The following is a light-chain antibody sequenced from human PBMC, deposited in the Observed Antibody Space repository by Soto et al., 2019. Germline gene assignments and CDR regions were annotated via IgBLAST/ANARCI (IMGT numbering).Light chain of an antibody. CDR1: QDISNY. Sequence: DIQMTQSPSSLSASVGDRVTITCQASQDISNYLNWYQQKPGKGPKLLIYDASNLETGVTSKFSGSGSGTDFTFTISSLQAEHSATCYCQQYDNLPCFRPATKVDIK. CDR3: QQYDNLPC. J-gene: IGKJ3*01. V-gene: IGKV1-33*01. CDR2: DAS.